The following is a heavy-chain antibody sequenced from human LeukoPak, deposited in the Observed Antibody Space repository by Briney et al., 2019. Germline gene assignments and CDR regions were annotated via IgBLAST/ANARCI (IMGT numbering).Heavy chain of an antibody. V-gene: IGHV4-39*01. Sequence: SQTLSLTCTVSDASISSSYFYSSWIRQPPGKGLEWFVNVFHSGSTHYSPSRKSRVAISVDTSRKQFSLRLSAATGADTAVYYCARQRGGSWVNDYWGEGTLVTVSS. D-gene: IGHD1-26*01. CDR2: VFHSGST. CDR3: ARQRGGSWVNDY. CDR1: DASISSSYFY. J-gene: IGHJ4*02.